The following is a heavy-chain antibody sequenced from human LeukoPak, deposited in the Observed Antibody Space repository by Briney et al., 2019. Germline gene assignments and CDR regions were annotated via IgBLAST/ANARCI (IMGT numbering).Heavy chain of an antibody. CDR1: GGSFSDYF. Sequence: SETLSLTCAVYGGSFSDYFWSWIRQPPGKGLEWIGEINHSGSTNYNPSLKSRVTISVDTSKNQFSLKLSSLTAADTAVYYCARGLGSIAAAVYFDYWGPGTLVTVSS. CDR2: INHSGST. D-gene: IGHD6-13*01. J-gene: IGHJ4*02. V-gene: IGHV4-34*01. CDR3: ARGLGSIAAAVYFDY.